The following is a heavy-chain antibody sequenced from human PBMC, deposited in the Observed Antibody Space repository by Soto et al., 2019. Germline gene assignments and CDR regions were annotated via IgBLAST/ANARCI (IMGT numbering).Heavy chain of an antibody. J-gene: IGHJ4*02. CDR1: GGSISSHY. V-gene: IGHV4-59*11. D-gene: IGHD2-15*01. CDR2: IYNSGST. Sequence: QVQLQESGPGLVKPSETLSLTSTVSGGSISSHYWSWIRQPPGMGLEYIGYIYNSGSTNYNPSLKSRVTISVDTPKNQFSLKLSSVTAADTAVYFCARGGGSPDYWGQGTLVTVSS. CDR3: ARGGGSPDY.